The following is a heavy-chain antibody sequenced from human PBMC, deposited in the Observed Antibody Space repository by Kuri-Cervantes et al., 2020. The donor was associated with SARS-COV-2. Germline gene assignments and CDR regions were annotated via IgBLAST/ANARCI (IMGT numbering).Heavy chain of an antibody. CDR2: IWYDGSNK. Sequence: GESLKISCAASGFTFSSYGMHWVRQAPGKGLEWVAVIWYDGSNKYYADSVKGRFTISRDNSKNTLYLQMNSLRAEDTAVYYCARAFVVVVAAWRTGMDVWGQGTTVTVSS. D-gene: IGHD2-15*01. V-gene: IGHV3-33*08. CDR1: GFTFSSYG. CDR3: ARAFVVVVAAWRTGMDV. J-gene: IGHJ6*02.